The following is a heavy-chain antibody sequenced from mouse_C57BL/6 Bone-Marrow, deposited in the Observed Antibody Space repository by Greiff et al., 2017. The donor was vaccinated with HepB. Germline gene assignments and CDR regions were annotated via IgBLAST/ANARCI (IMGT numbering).Heavy chain of an antibody. J-gene: IGHJ3*01. CDR3: ARGGYYYGSSYVAWFAY. D-gene: IGHD1-1*01. Sequence: VKLVESGAELVKPGASVKMSCKASGYTFTTYPIEWMKQNHGKSLEWIGNFHPYNDDTKYNEKFKGKATLTVEKSSSTVYLELSRLTSDDSAVYYCARGGYYYGSSYVAWFAYWGQGTLVTVSA. CDR1: GYTFTTYP. V-gene: IGHV1-47*01. CDR2: FHPYNDDT.